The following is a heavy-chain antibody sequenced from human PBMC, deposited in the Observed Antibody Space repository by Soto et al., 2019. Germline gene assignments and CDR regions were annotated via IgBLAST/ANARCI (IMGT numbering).Heavy chain of an antibody. V-gene: IGHV1-69*06. J-gene: IGHJ4*02. CDR3: ARTYYQWEALHYFDF. CDR1: GGTFSRYG. Sequence: QVQLVQSGAEVKKPGSSVKVSCTASGGTFSRYGFTWVRQAPGQGFQWMGGIIPIFGTTHYEQNFQARPSIAAEKSTSTVYMELSSPRSDDAAIYFCARTYYQWEALHYFDFWGQGTLVSVSS. D-gene: IGHD1-26*01. CDR2: IIPIFGTT.